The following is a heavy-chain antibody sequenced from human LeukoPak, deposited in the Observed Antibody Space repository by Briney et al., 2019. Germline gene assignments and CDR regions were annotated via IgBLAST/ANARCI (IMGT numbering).Heavy chain of an antibody. CDR1: GFIFSSYA. V-gene: IGHV3-23*01. J-gene: IGHJ6*02. CDR2: ISGSSRST. Sequence: GGSLRLSCAASGFIFSSYAMSWVRQAPGKGLEWVSTISGSSRSTYYADSVKGRFAISRDNSKNTLYLQMNSLRAEDTAVYFCAKGIYDMDVWGQGTTVTVSS. CDR3: AKGIYDMDV.